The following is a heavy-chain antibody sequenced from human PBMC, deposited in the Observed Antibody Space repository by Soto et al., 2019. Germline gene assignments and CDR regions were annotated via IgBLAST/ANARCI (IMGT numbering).Heavy chain of an antibody. D-gene: IGHD4-17*01. CDR2: IYPIDTDT. CDR1: GHSFNSNW. J-gene: IGHJ6*02. CDR3: GGRAAVTTFYFYGIGV. V-gene: IGHV5-51*01. Sequence: GQSLKISCKVSGHSFNSNWIAWVRQRPGRGLEWMGIIYPIDTDTRYSPSFQGPVTISVDRSVNSAFLQWRSLKTSATATNYCGGRAAVTTFYFYGIGVWGQGTTVGISS.